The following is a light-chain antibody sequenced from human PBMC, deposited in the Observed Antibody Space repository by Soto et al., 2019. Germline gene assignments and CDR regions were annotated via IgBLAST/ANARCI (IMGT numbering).Light chain of an antibody. Sequence: QAVVTQPPSVSGAPGQRVTISCTGNSSNLGAGYDVHWYQQLPGAAPKLVIFGNRNRPSGVPERFSGSKSGTSASLAITGLQAEDEADYFCCSYAGGYTYLFGTGTKLTVL. CDR2: GNR. CDR1: SSNLGAGYD. J-gene: IGLJ1*01. V-gene: IGLV1-40*01. CDR3: CSYAGGYTYL.